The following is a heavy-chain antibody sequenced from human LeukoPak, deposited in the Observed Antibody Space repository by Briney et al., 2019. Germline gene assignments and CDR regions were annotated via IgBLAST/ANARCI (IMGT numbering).Heavy chain of an antibody. CDR3: ARGRLRDY. D-gene: IGHD4/OR15-4a*01. CDR2: IKQDGSEK. Sequence: GGSLRLSCAASGFTFSTYWMSWVRQAPGKGLEWVANIKQDGSEKYYLDSAKGRFTISRDDPNNSLYLQLDSLRVEDTAVYFCARGRLRDYWGQGTLVTVSS. V-gene: IGHV3-7*01. J-gene: IGHJ4*02. CDR1: GFTFSTYW.